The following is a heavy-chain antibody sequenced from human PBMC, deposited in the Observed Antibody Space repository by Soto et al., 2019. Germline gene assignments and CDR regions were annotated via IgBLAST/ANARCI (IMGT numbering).Heavy chain of an antibody. CDR1: GFTFSSYW. D-gene: IGHD2-21*01. CDR2: INSDGSST. J-gene: IGHJ6*04. CDR3: AGRDQIAYYYGMDV. V-gene: IGHV3-74*01. Sequence: EVQLVESGGGLVQPGGSLRLSCAASGFTFSSYWMNWVRQAPGKGLVWVSRINSDGSSTSYVDSVKGRFTISRDNAKNTLYLQMNSLRAEDTAVYYCAGRDQIAYYYGMDVWGEGTTVTVSS.